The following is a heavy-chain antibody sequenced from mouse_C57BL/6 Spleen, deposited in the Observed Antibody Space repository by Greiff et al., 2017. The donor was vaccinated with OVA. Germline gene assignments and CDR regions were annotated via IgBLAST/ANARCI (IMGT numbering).Heavy chain of an antibody. CDR3: ARRGQLRPYYFDY. CDR1: GYAFRSYW. D-gene: IGHD3-2*02. CDR2: IYPGDGDT. Sequence: VQLQQSGAELVKPGASVKISCKASGYAFRSYWMNWVKQRPGKGLEWIGQIYPGDGDTNYNGKFKGKATLTADKSSSTAYMQLSSLTSEDSAVYFCARRGQLRPYYFDYWGQGTTLTVSS. V-gene: IGHV1-80*01. J-gene: IGHJ2*01.